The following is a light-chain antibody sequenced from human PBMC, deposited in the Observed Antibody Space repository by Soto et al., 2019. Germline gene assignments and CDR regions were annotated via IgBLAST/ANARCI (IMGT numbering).Light chain of an antibody. CDR2: GAS. CDR3: QQSASAPRT. CDR1: QSITKY. Sequence: DIPMTQFPSSLSASVGDRVTITCRASQSITKYLNWYQQKPGKAPRLLICGASSLQSGVPSRFSGSGSGTDFTLTINSLQPEDFATYYCQQSASAPRTFGQGTRVEIK. J-gene: IGKJ1*01. V-gene: IGKV1-39*01.